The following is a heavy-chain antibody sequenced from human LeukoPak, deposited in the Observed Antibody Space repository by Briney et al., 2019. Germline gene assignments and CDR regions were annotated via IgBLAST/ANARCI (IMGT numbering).Heavy chain of an antibody. CDR3: AREDFLGATGLLSGGY. D-gene: IGHD1-26*01. J-gene: IGHJ4*02. Sequence: ASVKVSCKASGYTFTSYGISWVRQAPGQGLEWMGWISAYNGNTNYAQKLQGRVTMTTDTSTSTAYMELRSLRSDDTAVYYCAREDFLGATGLLSGGYWGQGTLVTVSS. CDR2: ISAYNGNT. V-gene: IGHV1-18*01. CDR1: GYTFTSYG.